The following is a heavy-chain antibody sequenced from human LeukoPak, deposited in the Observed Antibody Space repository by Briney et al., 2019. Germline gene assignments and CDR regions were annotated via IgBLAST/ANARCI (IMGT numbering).Heavy chain of an antibody. D-gene: IGHD3-10*01. J-gene: IGHJ3*01. Sequence: GGSLRLSCAASGFTLSVYWMYWVRQTPGKGLVCVSLINTDGSSTRYADSVKDRFTSSRDNSRNALNLQMNSLRAEDTAVYYCARGPYYNPSDAFDLWGQGTVVTVFS. V-gene: IGHV3-74*01. CDR3: ARGPYYNPSDAFDL. CDR1: GFTLSVYW. CDR2: INTDGSST.